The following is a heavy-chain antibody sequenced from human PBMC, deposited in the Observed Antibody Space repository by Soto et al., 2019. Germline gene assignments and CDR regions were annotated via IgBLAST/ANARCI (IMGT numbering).Heavy chain of an antibody. Sequence: EVQLLESGGGLVQPGGSLRLSCAASGFSFSATGMLWVRQPPGWGLEWVSAIGPNPTTTKYTDSVKGRFTISRDNSKSTVCLQMTNLRAEDTALYYCTAARYCSRDACLAAEWGQGTLITVSS. CDR3: TAARYCSRDACLAAE. D-gene: IGHD2-2*01. CDR1: GFSFSATG. CDR2: IGPNPTTT. J-gene: IGHJ4*02. V-gene: IGHV3-23*05.